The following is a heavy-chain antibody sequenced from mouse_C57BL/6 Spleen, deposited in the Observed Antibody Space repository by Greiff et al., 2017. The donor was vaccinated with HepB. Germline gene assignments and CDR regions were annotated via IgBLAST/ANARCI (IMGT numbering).Heavy chain of an antibody. V-gene: IGHV5-17*01. CDR2: ISSGSSTI. D-gene: IGHD4-1*02. J-gene: IGHJ2*01. CDR3: AQLGFDY. Sequence: EVKVEESGGGLVKPGGSLKLSCAASGFTFSDYGMHWVRQAPEKGLEWVAYISSGSSTIYYADTVKGRFTISRDNAKNTLFLQMTSLRSEDTAMYYCAQLGFDYWGQGTTLTVSS. CDR1: GFTFSDYG.